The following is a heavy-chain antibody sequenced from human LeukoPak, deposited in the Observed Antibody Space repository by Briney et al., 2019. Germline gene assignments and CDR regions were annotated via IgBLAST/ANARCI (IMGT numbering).Heavy chain of an antibody. V-gene: IGHV1-69*05. D-gene: IGHD3-10*01. Sequence: ASVKVSCKASGGTFSSYAISWVRQAPGQGLEWMGRIIPIFGTANYAQKFQGRVTITTDESTSTAYMELSSLRSEDTAVYYCARNTMVRGVPFDYWGQGTLVTVSS. CDR1: GGTFSSYA. CDR3: ARNTMVRGVPFDY. CDR2: IIPIFGTA. J-gene: IGHJ4*02.